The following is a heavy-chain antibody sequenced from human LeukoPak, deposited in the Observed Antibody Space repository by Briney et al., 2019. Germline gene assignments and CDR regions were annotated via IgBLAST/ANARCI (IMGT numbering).Heavy chain of an antibody. J-gene: IGHJ3*02. CDR3: ASLYLSDIVVVPAAMSLHQDAFDI. D-gene: IGHD2-2*01. CDR1: GGSFSGYY. Sequence: SETLSLTCAVYGGSFSGYYWSWIRQPPGKGLEWIGEINHSGSTNYNPSLKSRVTISVDTSKNQFSLKLSSVTAADTAVYYCASLYLSDIVVVPAAMSLHQDAFDIWGQGTMVTVSS. V-gene: IGHV4-34*01. CDR2: INHSGST.